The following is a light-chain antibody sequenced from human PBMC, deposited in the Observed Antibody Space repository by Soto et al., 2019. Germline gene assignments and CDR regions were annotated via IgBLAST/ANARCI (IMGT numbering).Light chain of an antibody. J-gene: IGKJ4*01. CDR3: QQLRSYPST. CDR2: AAS. Sequence: QLTXXASXXSXSGGDRVTITCGASQAISSYLAWYQQKPGKAPKLLIYAASTLQSGFPSRFSGSGSGTDFTLTISGLQPEDFAAYYCQQLRSYPSTFGGGTKLDI. V-gene: IGKV1-9*01. CDR1: QAISSY.